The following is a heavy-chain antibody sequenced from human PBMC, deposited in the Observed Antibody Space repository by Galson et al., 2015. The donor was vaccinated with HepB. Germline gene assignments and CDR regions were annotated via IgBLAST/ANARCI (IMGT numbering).Heavy chain of an antibody. D-gene: IGHD2-15*01. Sequence: SCKASGGTFSSYTISWVRQAPGQGLEWMGRIIPILGIANYAQKFQGRVTITADKSTSTAYMELSSLRSEDTAVYYCANSGYDSVRYCSGGSCYPGQYYYYGMDVWGQGTTVTVSS. CDR3: ANSGYDSVRYCSGGSCYPGQYYYYGMDV. CDR2: IIPILGIA. J-gene: IGHJ6*02. CDR1: GGTFSSYT. V-gene: IGHV1-69*02.